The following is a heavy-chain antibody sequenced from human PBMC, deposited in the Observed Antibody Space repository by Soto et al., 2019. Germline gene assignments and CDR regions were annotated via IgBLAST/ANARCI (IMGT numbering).Heavy chain of an antibody. D-gene: IGHD5-12*01. CDR2: ISGSGDRT. V-gene: IGHV3-23*01. J-gene: IGHJ4*02. CDR3: AKLTTPRDGFSYYFDY. CDR1: GFTFSSYS. Sequence: GESLRLSCAASGFTFSSYSMSWVRQAPGKGLEWVSIISGSGDRTYYADSVKGRFTISRDNSKNTLYLQMDSMSADDTATYYCAKLTTPRDGFSYYFDYWGQGTLVTVSS.